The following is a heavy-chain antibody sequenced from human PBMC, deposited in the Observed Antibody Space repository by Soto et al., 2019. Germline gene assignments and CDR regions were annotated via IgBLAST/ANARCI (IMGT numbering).Heavy chain of an antibody. CDR3: ARSCSSTSCWHDVFDI. D-gene: IGHD2-2*01. V-gene: IGHV3-13*01. J-gene: IGHJ3*02. Sequence: PGGSLRLSCAASGFTFSSYDMHWVRQATGKGLEWVSAIGTAGDTYYPGSVKGRFTISRENAKNSLYLQMNSLRAGDTAVYYCARSCSSTSCWHDVFDICGQGTMVTVSS. CDR2: IGTAGDT. CDR1: GFTFSSYD.